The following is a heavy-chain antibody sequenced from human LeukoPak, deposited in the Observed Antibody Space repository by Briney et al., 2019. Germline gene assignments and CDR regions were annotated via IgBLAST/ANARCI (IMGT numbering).Heavy chain of an antibody. J-gene: IGHJ5*02. V-gene: IGHV3-13*01. CDR1: GFTFSSYD. Sequence: GGSLRLSCAASGFTFSSYDMHWVRQATGKGLEWVSAIGTAGDTYYPGSVKGRFTISRENAKNSLYLQMNSLRAGDTAVYYCARGVHSSSWYNWFDPWGQGTLVTVSS. CDR3: ARGVHSSSWYNWFDP. CDR2: IGTAGDT. D-gene: IGHD6-13*01.